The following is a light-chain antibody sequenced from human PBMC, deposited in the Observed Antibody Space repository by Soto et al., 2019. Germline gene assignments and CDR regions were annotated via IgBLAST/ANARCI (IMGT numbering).Light chain of an antibody. CDR1: SSDVGGYNY. Sequence: QSVLTQPRSVSGSPGQSVTISCTGTSSDVGGYNYVSWYQQLPGKAPKLIISDVNKRPSGVPDRFSGSKSGNTASLTISGLQAEDEADYYCCSYAGRYTLVVFGGGTKLTVL. V-gene: IGLV2-11*01. CDR3: CSYAGRYTLVV. CDR2: DVN. J-gene: IGLJ2*01.